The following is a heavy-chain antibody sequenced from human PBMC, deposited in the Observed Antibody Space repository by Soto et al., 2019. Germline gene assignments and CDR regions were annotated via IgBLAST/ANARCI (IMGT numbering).Heavy chain of an antibody. V-gene: IGHV3-33*01. CDR2: IWYDGSNK. D-gene: IGHD3-22*01. CDR3: ARAYYDSSAYYYEGNYYYGMDV. Sequence: QVQLVESGGGVVQPGRSLRLSCAASGFTFSSYGMHWVRQAPGKGLEWVAVIWYDGSNKYYADSVKGRFTISRDNSKNTLYLQMNSLRAEDTAVYYCARAYYDSSAYYYEGNYYYGMDVWGQGTTVTVSS. J-gene: IGHJ6*02. CDR1: GFTFSSYG.